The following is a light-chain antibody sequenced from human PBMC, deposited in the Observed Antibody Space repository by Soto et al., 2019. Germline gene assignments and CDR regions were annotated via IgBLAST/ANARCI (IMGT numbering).Light chain of an antibody. V-gene: IGKV3-20*01. Sequence: EIVLTQSPGTLSLSPGERATLYCRASQSVGSSYLAWYQQKPGQAPRLLSYGASSRATGIPDRFSGSGSGTDFTLTISRLEPEDFAVYYCQHYGSAPPLTFGQGTRLEIK. J-gene: IGKJ5*01. CDR3: QHYGSAPPLT. CDR2: GAS. CDR1: QSVGSSY.